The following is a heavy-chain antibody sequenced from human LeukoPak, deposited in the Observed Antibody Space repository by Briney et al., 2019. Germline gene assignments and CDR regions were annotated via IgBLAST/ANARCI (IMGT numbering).Heavy chain of an antibody. V-gene: IGHV4-4*09. Sequence: SETLSLTCTVSGGSISNYFWNWVRQPPGKGLEWIGYIYTSGSTNYNPSLKSRVTISVDTSKNQFSLKLSAVTAADTAVYYCARHIFSPYYYYYMDVWGKGTTVTVSS. J-gene: IGHJ6*03. CDR3: ARHIFSPYYYYYMDV. D-gene: IGHD3-9*01. CDR1: GGSISNYF. CDR2: IYTSGST.